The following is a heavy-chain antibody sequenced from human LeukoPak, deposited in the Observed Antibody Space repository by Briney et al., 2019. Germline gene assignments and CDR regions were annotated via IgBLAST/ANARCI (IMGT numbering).Heavy chain of an antibody. CDR1: GFTFSNAW. CDR2: IKSKTDGGTT. D-gene: IGHD3-10*01. J-gene: IGHJ4*02. CDR3: TTDSYGSGSFKPHDY. V-gene: IGHV3-15*01. Sequence: GGSLRLSCAASGFTFSNAWMSWVRQAPGKGLEWVGRIKSKTDGGTTDYAAPVKGRFTISRDDSKNTLYLQMNSLKTEDTAVYYCTTDSYGSGSFKPHDYWGQGTLVTVSS.